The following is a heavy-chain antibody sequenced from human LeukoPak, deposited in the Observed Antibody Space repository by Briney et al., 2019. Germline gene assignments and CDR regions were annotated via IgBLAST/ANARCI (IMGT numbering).Heavy chain of an antibody. D-gene: IGHD6-19*01. J-gene: IGHJ5*02. V-gene: IGHV4-34*01. CDR1: GGSFSGYY. CDR3: AICIAVAAGWFDP. Sequence: PSETLSLTCAVYGGSFSGYYWSWIRQPPGKGLEWIGEINHSGSTNYNPSLKSRVTISVDTSKNQFSLKLSSVTAADTAVYYCAICIAVAAGWFDPWGQGTLVTVSS. CDR2: INHSGST.